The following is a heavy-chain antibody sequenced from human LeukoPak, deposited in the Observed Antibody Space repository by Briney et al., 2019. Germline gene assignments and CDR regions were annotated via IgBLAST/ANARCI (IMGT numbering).Heavy chain of an antibody. J-gene: IGHJ4*02. CDR2: IYYSGST. D-gene: IGHD3-22*01. V-gene: IGHV4-39*02. CDR1: GGSISSSSHY. Sequence: SETLSLTCTVSGGSISSSSHYWRWIRQPPGMGLEWIGSIYYSGSTYYNPSLESRVTISVDTSKNQFSLKLSSVTAADTAVYYCARDDSSGYSYWGQGTLVTVSS. CDR3: ARDDSSGYSY.